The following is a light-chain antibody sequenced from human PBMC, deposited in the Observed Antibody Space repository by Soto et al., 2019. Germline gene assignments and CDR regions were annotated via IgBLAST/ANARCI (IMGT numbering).Light chain of an antibody. J-gene: IGKJ4*01. CDR3: QQRSYWLS. CDR2: EAS. CDR1: QSVSNY. V-gene: IGKV3-11*01. Sequence: EIVLTQSPATLSLSPGERATLSCRASQSVSNYLAWYQQKPGQAPRLLIYEASNSASGIPARFSGSGSGTDFTLTISSLEPEDFAVYYCQQRSYWLSFGGGTKVEIK.